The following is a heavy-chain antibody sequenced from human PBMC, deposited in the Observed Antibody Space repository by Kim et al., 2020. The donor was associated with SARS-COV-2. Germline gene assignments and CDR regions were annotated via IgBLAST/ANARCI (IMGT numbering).Heavy chain of an antibody. Sequence: SETLYLTCTVSGGSISSSSYYWGWIRQPPGKGLEWIGSIYYSGSTYYNPSLKSRVTISVDTSKNQFSLKLSSVTAADTAVYYCAGIAVAYFDYGGQGTLVTVSS. CDR3: AGIAVAYFDY. CDR1: GGSISSSSYY. CDR2: IYYSGST. D-gene: IGHD6-19*01. V-gene: IGHV4-39*07. J-gene: IGHJ4*02.